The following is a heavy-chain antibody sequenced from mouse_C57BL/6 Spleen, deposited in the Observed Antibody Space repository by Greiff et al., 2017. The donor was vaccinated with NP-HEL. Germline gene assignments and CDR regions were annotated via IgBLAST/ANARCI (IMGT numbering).Heavy chain of an antibody. J-gene: IGHJ2*01. CDR3: ARGGTLYYGNYDFDD. D-gene: IGHD2-1*01. CDR1: GYTFTSYW. Sequence: QVQLKQPGAELVKPGASVKMSCKASGYTFTSYWITWVKQRPGQGLEWIGDIYPGSGSTNYNEKFKSKATLTVDTSSSTAYMQLSSLTSEDSAVYYCARGGTLYYGNYDFDDWGQGTTLTVSS. CDR2: IYPGSGST. V-gene: IGHV1-55*01.